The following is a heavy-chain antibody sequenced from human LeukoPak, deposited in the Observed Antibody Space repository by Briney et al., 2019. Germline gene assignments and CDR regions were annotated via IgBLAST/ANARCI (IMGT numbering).Heavy chain of an antibody. CDR3: ARGPFWSGYHLGMDV. J-gene: IGHJ6*02. CDR1: GYTFTGYY. V-gene: IGHV1-2*02. Sequence: ASVKVSCKASGYTFTGYYMHWVRQAPGQGLEWMGWINPNSGGTNYAQKFQGRVTMTRDTSISTAYMELSRLRSDDTAVYYCARGPFWSGYHLGMDVWGQGSTVTVSS. CDR2: INPNSGGT. D-gene: IGHD3-3*01.